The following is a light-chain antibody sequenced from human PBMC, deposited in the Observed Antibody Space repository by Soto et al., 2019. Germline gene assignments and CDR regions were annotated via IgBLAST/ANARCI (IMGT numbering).Light chain of an antibody. CDR3: MQALQTPPT. CDR1: QSLLHSNTYNY. J-gene: IGKJ5*01. Sequence: DIVMTQFPLSLPVTPGEPASISCRSSQSLLHSNTYNYLDWYLQKPGQSPQLLIYLGSNRASGVPDRFSGSGSGTDFTLKISRVEAEDVGVYYCMQALQTPPTFGQGTRLEIK. CDR2: LGS. V-gene: IGKV2-28*01.